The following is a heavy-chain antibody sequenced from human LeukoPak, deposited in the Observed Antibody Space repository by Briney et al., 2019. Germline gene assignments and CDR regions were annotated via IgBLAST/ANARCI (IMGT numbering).Heavy chain of an antibody. CDR1: GLTFSRYW. CDR3: AGPRHDYGWGTYLDY. CDR2: INGEGSET. D-gene: IGHD3-16*02. Sequence: PGGSLRLSCAPSGLTFSRYWTHCVRPATGEGVVWGSRINGEGSETTYAESVKGRFTISRDKAKNTLYLQMNRLRADDTAVYYCAGPRHDYGWGTYLDYWGQGTLVTVSS. J-gene: IGHJ4*02. V-gene: IGHV3-74*01.